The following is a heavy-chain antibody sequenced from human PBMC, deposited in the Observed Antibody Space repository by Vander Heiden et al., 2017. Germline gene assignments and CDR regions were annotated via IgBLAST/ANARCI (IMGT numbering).Heavy chain of an antibody. CDR3: AKGSTVVSLVFDY. D-gene: IGHD2-8*02. V-gene: IGHV3-43*01. CDR2: ISWDGGST. J-gene: IGHJ4*02. CDR1: GFSFPDYT. Sequence: EVQLVESGAVVVQPVGSLRLSFAASGFSFPDYTMHWCLQAPGKGLEWVSLISWDGGSTYYADSVKGRFTISRDNSKNSLYLQMNSLRTEDTALYYCAKGSTVVSLVFDYWGQGTLVTVSS.